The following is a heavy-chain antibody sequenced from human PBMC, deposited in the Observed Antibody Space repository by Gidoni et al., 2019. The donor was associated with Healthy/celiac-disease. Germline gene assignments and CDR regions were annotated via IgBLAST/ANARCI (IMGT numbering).Heavy chain of an antibody. CDR3: ASSGYSYAGGNSYFDY. CDR1: GCTFSSYA. CDR2: IIPIFGTA. D-gene: IGHD5-18*01. V-gene: IGHV1-69*01. J-gene: IGHJ4*02. Sequence: QVQLVQSGAELKKPGSSVKVSCKASGCTFSSYAISWVRQAPGQGLEWMGGIIPIFGTANYAQKFQGRVTITADESTSTAYMELSSLRSEDTAVYYCASSGYSYAGGNSYFDYWGQGTLVTVSS.